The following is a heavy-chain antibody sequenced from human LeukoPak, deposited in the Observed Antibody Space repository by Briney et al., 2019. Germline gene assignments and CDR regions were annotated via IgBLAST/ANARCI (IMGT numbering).Heavy chain of an antibody. D-gene: IGHD3-9*01. CDR2: IIPMFETA. J-gene: IGHJ6*03. CDR3: ARGIRYYDILTGHVKGHDNSYYYYMDV. V-gene: IGHV1-69*13. CDR1: GGTFNSYA. Sequence: SVKVSCKASGGTFNSYAISWVRQAPGQGLEWMGGIIPMFETANYAQKFQGRVTITADEFTTTVYMALSSLRSEDTAVYYCARGIRYYDILTGHVKGHDNSYYYYMDVWGQGTAVTISS.